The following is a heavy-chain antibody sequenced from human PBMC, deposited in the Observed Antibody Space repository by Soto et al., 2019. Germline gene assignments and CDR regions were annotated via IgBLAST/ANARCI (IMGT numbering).Heavy chain of an antibody. V-gene: IGHV1-8*02. D-gene: IGHD6-19*01. CDR3: ARGWTVTGTGWFDP. Sequence: ASVKVSCKASGGTFSSYTISWVRQATGQGLEWMGRINPSSGKASYAQKFQGRVTMTRDTSITTAYMELRSLKYDDTAVYYCARGWTVTGTGWFDPWGQGTLVTVSS. CDR1: GGTFSSYT. CDR2: INPSSGKA. J-gene: IGHJ5*02.